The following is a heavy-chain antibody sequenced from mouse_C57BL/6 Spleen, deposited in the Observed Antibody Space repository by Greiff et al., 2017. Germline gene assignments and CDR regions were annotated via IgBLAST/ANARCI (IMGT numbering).Heavy chain of an antibody. V-gene: IGHV5-4*03. CDR2: ISGGGSYT. Sequence: EVKLEESGGGLVKPGGSLKLSCAASGFTFSSYAMSWVRQTPEKRLEWVATISGGGSYTYYPDNVKGRFTISRDNAKNNLYLQMSHLKSEDTAMYYCASERDYGSSYSFAYWGQGTLVTVSA. CDR1: GFTFSSYA. CDR3: ASERDYGSSYSFAY. D-gene: IGHD1-1*01. J-gene: IGHJ3*01.